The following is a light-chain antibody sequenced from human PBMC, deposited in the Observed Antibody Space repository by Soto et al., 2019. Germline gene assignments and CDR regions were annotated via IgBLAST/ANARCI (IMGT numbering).Light chain of an antibody. V-gene: IGLV1-44*01. J-gene: IGLJ1*01. CDR3: AAWDDSLNAYV. Sequence: QSVLTQPPSASGTPGQRVTISCSGSRSNIGSNSVNWYRQLPGTAPKLLIYTNDQRPAGVPDRFSGSKSGTSASLAISGLQSEDEADYYCAAWDDSLNAYVFGTGTKVTAL. CDR1: RSNIGSNS. CDR2: TND.